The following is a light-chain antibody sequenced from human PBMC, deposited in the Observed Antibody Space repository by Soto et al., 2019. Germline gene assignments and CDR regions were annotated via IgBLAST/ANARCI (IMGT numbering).Light chain of an antibody. CDR1: SSNIGKNS. J-gene: IGLJ1*01. V-gene: IGLV1-51*01. Sequence: QSVLTQPPSVSVAPGQKVTISCCGSSSNIGKNSVSWYQQLPGTAPKLLIYDNNKRPSGIPDRFSGSKSGTSATLGITGLQTGDEADYYCGTWDSSLSAYVFGTGTKVTVL. CDR3: GTWDSSLSAYV. CDR2: DNN.